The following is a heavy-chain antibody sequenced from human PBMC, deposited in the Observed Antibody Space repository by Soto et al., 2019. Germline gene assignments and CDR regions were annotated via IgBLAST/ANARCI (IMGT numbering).Heavy chain of an antibody. D-gene: IGHD2-2*01. Sequence: QVQLVQSGAEVKKPGSSVKVSCKASGGTFNSYAISWVRQAPGQGLEWMGGIIPISGTANYAQKFQVRVTITADESTSTAYMELSSLRSEDTAVYYCARSQGSSTSLEIYYYYYYGMDVWGQGTTVTVSS. J-gene: IGHJ6*02. CDR1: GGTFNSYA. CDR2: IIPISGTA. CDR3: ARSQGSSTSLEIYYYYYYGMDV. V-gene: IGHV1-69*01.